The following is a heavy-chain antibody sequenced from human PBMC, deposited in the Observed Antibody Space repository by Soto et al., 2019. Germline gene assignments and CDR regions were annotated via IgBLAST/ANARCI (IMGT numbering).Heavy chain of an antibody. D-gene: IGHD6-13*01. V-gene: IGHV3-9*01. CDR3: SKDLYSSINPRGGYFQH. Sequence: GGSLRLSCAASGFNLDDYAMHWVRQVPGKGLEWVSGINWNSVSIDYADSVKGRFTISRDNAKNSLYLQMNSLRAEDTALYYCSKDLYSSINPRGGYFQHWGQGTLVTVSS. CDR1: GFNLDDYA. CDR2: INWNSVSI. J-gene: IGHJ1*01.